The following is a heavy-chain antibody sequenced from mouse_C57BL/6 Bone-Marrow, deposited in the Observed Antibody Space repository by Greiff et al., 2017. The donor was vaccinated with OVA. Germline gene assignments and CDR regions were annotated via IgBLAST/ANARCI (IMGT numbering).Heavy chain of an antibody. CDR1: GFTFSDYG. CDR3: ARKRLTFFDY. D-gene: IGHD2-2*01. J-gene: IGHJ2*01. Sequence: EVQRVESGGGLVKPGGSLKLSCAASGFTFSDYGMYWVRQAPEKGLEWVAYISSGSSTIYYADTVKGRFTISRDNAKNTLFLQMTSLRSEDTAMYYCARKRLTFFDYWGQGTTLTVSS. CDR2: ISSGSSTI. V-gene: IGHV5-17*01.